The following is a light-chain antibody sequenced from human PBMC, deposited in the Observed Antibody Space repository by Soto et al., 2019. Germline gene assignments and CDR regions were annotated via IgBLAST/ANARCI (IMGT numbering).Light chain of an antibody. CDR2: KAS. CDR3: QQRSNWPWT. Sequence: DIQMTQSPSALFTFVGHRVNITCRASQSISTWLAWYQQKPGEAPKLLMYKASSLDSGVPSRFSGSGSGTEFTLTISSLQPDDFAVYYCQQRSNWPWTFGQGTKVDIK. CDR1: QSISTW. J-gene: IGKJ1*01. V-gene: IGKV1-5*03.